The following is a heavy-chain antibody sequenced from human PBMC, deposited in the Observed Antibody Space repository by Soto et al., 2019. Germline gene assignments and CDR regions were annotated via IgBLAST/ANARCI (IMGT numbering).Heavy chain of an antibody. CDR3: AKGTTNGGWFNPFDS. D-gene: IGHD6-19*01. CDR2: LSGSGTST. CDR1: GFSFVNYA. Sequence: GSLRLSCAASGFSFVNYAMNWVRQAPGKGLEWVSGLSGSGTSTYYADSVKGRFTLPRDNSRDTLFLQMNSLTADDTAVYYCAKGTTNGGWFNPFDSWGQGALVTVSS. V-gene: IGHV3-23*01. J-gene: IGHJ4*02.